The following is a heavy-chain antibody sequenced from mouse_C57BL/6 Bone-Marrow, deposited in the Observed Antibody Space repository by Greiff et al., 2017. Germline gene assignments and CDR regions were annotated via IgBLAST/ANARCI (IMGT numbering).Heavy chain of an antibody. CDR1: GFTFTDYY. CDR3: ARNASVVVGDWYFDV. D-gene: IGHD1-1*01. CDR2: IRNKANGYTT. V-gene: IGHV7-3*01. Sequence: EVQRVESGGGLVQPGGSLSLSCAASGFTFTDYYMSWVRQPPGTALEWLGFIRNKANGYTTEYSASVKGRFTISRDNSQSILYLQMNALRAEDSATYYCARNASVVVGDWYFDVWGTGTTVTVSS. J-gene: IGHJ1*03.